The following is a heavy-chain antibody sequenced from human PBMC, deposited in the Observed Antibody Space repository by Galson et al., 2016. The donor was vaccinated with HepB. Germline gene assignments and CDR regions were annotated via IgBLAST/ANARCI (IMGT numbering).Heavy chain of an antibody. J-gene: IGHJ3*01. CDR2: INTVTGNP. Sequence: SVKVSCKASGYIFMSYALNWVRQAPGQGLEWMAWINTVTGNPTYAQDFTGRFVFSVDSSVSTANLQSNTLQAEETAVYFCTRSGTGANAFDFWGQGTMVTVSS. V-gene: IGHV7-4-1*02. D-gene: IGHD3-10*01. CDR3: TRSGTGANAFDF. CDR1: GYIFMSYA.